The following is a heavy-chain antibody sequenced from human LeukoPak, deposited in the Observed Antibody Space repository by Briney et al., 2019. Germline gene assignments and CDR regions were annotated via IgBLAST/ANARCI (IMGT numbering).Heavy chain of an antibody. J-gene: IGHJ4*02. CDR2: IYYSGST. CDR1: GGSISSYY. Sequence: SETLSLTCTVSGGSISSYYWSRIRQPPGKGLEWVEYIYYSGSTNYNPSLKSRVTISVDTSKNQFSLKLSSVTAADTAVCYCARALPSSGSSSDVFDYWGQGTLVTVSS. CDR3: ARALPSSGSSSDVFDY. V-gene: IGHV4-59*01. D-gene: IGHD6-19*01.